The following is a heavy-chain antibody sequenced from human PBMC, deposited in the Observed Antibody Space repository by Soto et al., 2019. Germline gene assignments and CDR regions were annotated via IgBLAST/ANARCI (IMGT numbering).Heavy chain of an antibody. CDR3: AREYSSSSGRAFDI. CDR2: ITSSSSTI. J-gene: IGHJ3*02. Sequence: EVQLVESGGGLVQPGGSLRLSCAGSGFTFSTYSMNWVRQAPGKGLEWVSYITSSSSTIYFADSVKGRFTISRDNAKNSLYLQMNSLRDEDTAVYYCAREYSSSSGRAFDIWDQGTMVTVSS. D-gene: IGHD6-6*01. V-gene: IGHV3-48*02. CDR1: GFTFSTYS.